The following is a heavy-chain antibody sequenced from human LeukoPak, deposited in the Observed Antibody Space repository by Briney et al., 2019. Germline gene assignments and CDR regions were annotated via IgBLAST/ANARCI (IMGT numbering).Heavy chain of an antibody. CDR1: GFTFSSYE. CDR2: IRYDGSNK. Sequence: GGSLRLSCAASGFTFSSYEMNWVRQAPGKGLEWVAFIRYDGSNKYYADSVKGRFTISRDNSKNTLYLQMNSLRAEDTAVYYCAKEGRPDIVVDYYMDVWGKGTTVTISS. CDR3: AKEGRPDIVVDYYMDV. D-gene: IGHD2-15*01. J-gene: IGHJ6*03. V-gene: IGHV3-30*02.